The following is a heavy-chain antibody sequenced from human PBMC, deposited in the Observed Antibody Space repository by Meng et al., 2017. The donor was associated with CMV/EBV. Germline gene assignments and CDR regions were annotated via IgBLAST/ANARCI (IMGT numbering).Heavy chain of an antibody. CDR3: AKDGAREDSSGYYYYYYYGMDV. CDR1: GFTFDDYA. D-gene: IGHD3-22*01. V-gene: IGHV3-9*01. J-gene: IGHJ6*02. CDR2: ISWNSGSI. Sequence: SLKISCAASGFTFDDYAMHWVRQAPGKGLEWVSGISWNSGSIGYADSVKGRFTISRDNAKNSLYLQMDSLRAEDTALYYCAKDGAREDSSGYYYYYYYGMDVRGQGTTVTVSS.